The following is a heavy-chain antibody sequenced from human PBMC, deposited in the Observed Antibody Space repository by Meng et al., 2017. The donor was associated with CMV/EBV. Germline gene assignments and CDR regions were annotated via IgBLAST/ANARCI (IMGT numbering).Heavy chain of an antibody. CDR3: ASVQRNYFDY. CDR1: EFTCGSNW. V-gene: IGHV3-7*01. J-gene: IGHJ4*02. Sequence: SYSGSEFTCGSNWVSGIRQDPGKVLERVANIKQNGNERYYMDSMTGRFAISRDNAKNTLYRQMDSLRAEGTAVYYCASVQRNYFDYWGQGTLVTVSS. CDR2: IKQNGNER. D-gene: IGHD5-18*01.